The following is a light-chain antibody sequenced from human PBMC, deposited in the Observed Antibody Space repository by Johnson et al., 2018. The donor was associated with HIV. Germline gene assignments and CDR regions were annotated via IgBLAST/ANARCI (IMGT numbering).Light chain of an antibody. CDR2: KNN. CDR3: GTWDSSLSPGGV. J-gene: IGLJ1*01. CDR1: SSNIGNNY. Sequence: QSLLTQPPSVSAAPGQKVTISCSGSSSNIGNNYVSWYQVLPGTAPKLLIYKNNERPSGIPDRFSGSKSGTSATLGITGLQTGDEADYYCGTWDSSLSPGGVFGTGTKVTV. V-gene: IGLV1-51*02.